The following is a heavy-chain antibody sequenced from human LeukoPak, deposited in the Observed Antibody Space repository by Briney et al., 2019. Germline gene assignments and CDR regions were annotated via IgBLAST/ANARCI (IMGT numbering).Heavy chain of an antibody. J-gene: IGHJ6*02. CDR2: IYSGGST. Sequence: GGSLRLSCAASGFTVSSNYMSWVRQAPGKGLEWVSVIYSGGSTYYADSVKGRFTISRDNSKNTLYLQMSSLRAEDTAVYYCARGDSSSWKNYYYYYGMDVWGQGTTVTVSS. V-gene: IGHV3-66*02. D-gene: IGHD6-13*01. CDR3: ARGDSSSWKNYYYYYGMDV. CDR1: GFTVSSNY.